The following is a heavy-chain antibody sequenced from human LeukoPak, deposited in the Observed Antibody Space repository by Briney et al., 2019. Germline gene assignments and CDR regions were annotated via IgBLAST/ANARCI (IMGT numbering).Heavy chain of an antibody. CDR2: ISHDGTNK. CDR1: GFTFSTYG. CDR3: AETGPTGF. J-gene: IGHJ4*02. D-gene: IGHD3-9*01. Sequence: GGSLRLSCAASGFTFSTYGMHWVRQAPGKGLEWVAAISHDGTNKHYADSVKGRFTISRDNSKNTLYLQMNSLRAEDTGLYYCAETGPTGFWGQGTLVTVSS. V-gene: IGHV3-30*03.